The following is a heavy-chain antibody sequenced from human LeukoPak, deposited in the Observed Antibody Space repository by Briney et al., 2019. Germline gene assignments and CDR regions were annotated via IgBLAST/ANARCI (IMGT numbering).Heavy chain of an antibody. V-gene: IGHV1-69*13. CDR2: IIPLFGTA. D-gene: IGHD2-8*01. Sequence: SVKVSCKASGGSFSRYALSWVRQAPGHGLEWMGGIIPLFGTANYAQKFQGRVTITADESTSTAYLELSSLRSEDTAVYYCARAYCTNGVCYPRTYYYYYGMDVWGQGTTVTVSS. CDR1: GGSFSRYA. J-gene: IGHJ6*02. CDR3: ARAYCTNGVCYPRTYYYYYGMDV.